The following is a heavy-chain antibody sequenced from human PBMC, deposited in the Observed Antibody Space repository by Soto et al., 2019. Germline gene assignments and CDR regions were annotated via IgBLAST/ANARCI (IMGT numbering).Heavy chain of an antibody. CDR1: GFTFSNYG. CDR2: ISYNGDNK. V-gene: IGHV3-30*18. D-gene: IGHD3-22*01. CDR3: AKDLHSSVWAAYNFDY. J-gene: IGHJ4*02. Sequence: QLVESGGGVVQPGRSLRLSCAASGFTFSNYGMHWVRQAPGKGLGWVAHISYNGDNKYYADSVKGRFTISRDNTKNTLYLQMNSLRAEDSAVYYCAKDLHSSVWAAYNFDYWGQGTLVTVSS.